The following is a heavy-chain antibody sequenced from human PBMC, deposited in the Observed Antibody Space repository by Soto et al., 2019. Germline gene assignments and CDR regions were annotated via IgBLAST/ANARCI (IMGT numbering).Heavy chain of an antibody. CDR3: AKQELYGSGSSAY. CDR2: ISGSGGST. CDR1: GFTFSSYA. Sequence: EVQLLESGGGLIQPGGSLRLSCAASGFTFSSYALSWVRQAPGKGLEWVSAISGSGGSTYYADSVRGRFTISRDNSKKTLYLQINSLRAEDTAVYYCAKQELYGSGSSAYWGQGTLVTVSS. D-gene: IGHD3-10*01. V-gene: IGHV3-23*01. J-gene: IGHJ4*02.